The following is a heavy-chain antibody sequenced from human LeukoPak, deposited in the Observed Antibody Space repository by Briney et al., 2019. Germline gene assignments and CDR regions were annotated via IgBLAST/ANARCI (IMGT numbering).Heavy chain of an antibody. CDR1: GGSISSYY. CDR3: ARSGYGSGSEELDY. V-gene: IGHV4-59*01. CDR2: IYYSGST. D-gene: IGHD3-10*01. Sequence: SETLSLNCTVSGGSISSYYWSWIRQPPGKGLEWIGYIYYSGSTNYNPSLKSRVTISVDTSKNQFSLKLSSVTAADTAVYYCARSGYGSGSEELDYWGQGTLVTVSS. J-gene: IGHJ4*02.